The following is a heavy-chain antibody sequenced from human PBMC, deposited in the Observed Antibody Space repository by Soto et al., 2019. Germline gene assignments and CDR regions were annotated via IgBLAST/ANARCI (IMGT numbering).Heavy chain of an antibody. J-gene: IGHJ4*02. Sequence: ASVKVSCKASGYTFTGYYMHWVRQAPGQGLEWMGWINPNSGGTNYAQKFQGWVTMTRDTSISTAYMELSRLRSDDTAVYYCERAGIAVAGTANFDYWGQGTLVNVSS. CDR1: GYTFTGYY. V-gene: IGHV1-2*04. CDR2: INPNSGGT. D-gene: IGHD6-19*01. CDR3: ERAGIAVAGTANFDY.